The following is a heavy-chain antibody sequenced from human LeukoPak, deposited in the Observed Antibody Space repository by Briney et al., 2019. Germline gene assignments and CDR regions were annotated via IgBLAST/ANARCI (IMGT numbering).Heavy chain of an antibody. D-gene: IGHD3-16*01. CDR1: GGSISSYY. Sequence: PSETLSLTCTVSGGSISSYYWSWIRQPPGKGLEWIGYIYYSGSTNYIPSLKSRVTISVDTSKNQFSLKLSSVTAADTAVYYCARGRGAPRTFDYWGQGTLVTVSS. J-gene: IGHJ4*02. CDR2: IYYSGST. CDR3: ARGRGAPRTFDY. V-gene: IGHV4-59*01.